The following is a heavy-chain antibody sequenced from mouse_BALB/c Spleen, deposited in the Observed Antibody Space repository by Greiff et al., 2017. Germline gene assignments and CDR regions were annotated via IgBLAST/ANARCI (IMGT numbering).Heavy chain of an antibody. CDR3: ARCRRLYWYFDV. CDR1: GFTFSSYA. CDR2: ISSGGST. D-gene: IGHD1-2*01. Sequence: EVHLVESGGGLVKPGGSLKLSCAASGFTFSSYAMSWVRQTPEKRLEWVASISSGGSTYYPDSVKGRFTISRDNARNILYLQMSSLRSEDTATYYCARCRRLYWYFDVWGAGTTVTVSS. J-gene: IGHJ1*01. V-gene: IGHV5-6-5*01.